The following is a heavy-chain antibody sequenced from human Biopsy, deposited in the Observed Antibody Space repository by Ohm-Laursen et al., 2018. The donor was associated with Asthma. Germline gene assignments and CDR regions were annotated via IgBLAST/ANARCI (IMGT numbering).Heavy chain of an antibody. CDR2: IDPNSGGT. D-gene: IGHD3-16*01. CDR1: GYPFTDYY. J-gene: IGHJ2*01. Sequence: ASVKVSCNASGYPFTDYYVHWVRQAPGQGLEWMGRIDPNSGGTNYAQKFLGRVTMTRDTSVNTAFMVLSPLRSDDTAVYYCARIKIRIGAGTDRYFDLWGRGTLVTVSS. V-gene: IGHV1-2*06. CDR3: ARIKIRIGAGTDRYFDL.